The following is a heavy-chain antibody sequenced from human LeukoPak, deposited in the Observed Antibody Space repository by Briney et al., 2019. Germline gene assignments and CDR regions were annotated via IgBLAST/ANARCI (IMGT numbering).Heavy chain of an antibody. CDR1: GFTLNTYW. Sequence: PGGSLRLSCALFGFTLNTYWMSWVRQAPGKGLEWVANIKEDGSEKHYGDSVRGRFTISRGNAKNSLYLRMNSLRAEDTALYFCARDTYDSRGYHFYYMDVWGKGTTVTVSS. CDR2: IKEDGSEK. D-gene: IGHD3-22*01. CDR3: ARDTYDSRGYHFYYMDV. J-gene: IGHJ6*03. V-gene: IGHV3-7*01.